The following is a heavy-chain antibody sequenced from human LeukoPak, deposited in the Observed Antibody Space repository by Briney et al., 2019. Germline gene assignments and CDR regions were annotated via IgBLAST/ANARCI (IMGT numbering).Heavy chain of an antibody. CDR1: GFTFSSYW. V-gene: IGHV3-74*01. Sequence: PGGSLRLSCAASGFTFSSYWMHWVRQTPGKGLVWVSRINSDGSSTSYADSVKGRFTISRDNAKNTLYLQMNSLRAEDTAVYYCAKRRVGDSSGYCFDYWGQGTLVTVSS. CDR3: AKRRVGDSSGYCFDY. J-gene: IGHJ4*02. CDR2: INSDGSST. D-gene: IGHD3-22*01.